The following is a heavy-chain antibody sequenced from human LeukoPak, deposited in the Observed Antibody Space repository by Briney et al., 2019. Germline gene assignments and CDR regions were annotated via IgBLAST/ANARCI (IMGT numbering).Heavy chain of an antibody. CDR2: IIPIFGTA. CDR3: ANNLVEMDSSGYSGSY. J-gene: IGHJ4*02. Sequence: ASVKVSCKASGGTFSSYAISWVRQAPGQGLEWMGGIIPIFGTANYAQKFQGRVTITADESTSTAYMELSSLRSEDTAVYYCANNLVEMDSSGYSGSYWGQGTLVTVSS. D-gene: IGHD3-22*01. CDR1: GGTFSSYA. V-gene: IGHV1-69*13.